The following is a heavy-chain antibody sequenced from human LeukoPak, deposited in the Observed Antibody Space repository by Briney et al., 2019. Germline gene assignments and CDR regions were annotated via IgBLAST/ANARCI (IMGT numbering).Heavy chain of an antibody. J-gene: IGHJ4*02. V-gene: IGHV3-7*01. CDR3: ARDVWTGVAVSDY. CDR2: IKEDGSIQ. Sequence: GGSLRLSCVASGFTFSTYWMTWVRQAPGKGLEWLANIKEDGSIQYYLDSVRGRFTISRDNAKTSVYLQLNSLRADDTAVYYCARDVWTGVAVSDYWGQGTLVTVSS. CDR1: GFTFSTYW. D-gene: IGHD6-19*01.